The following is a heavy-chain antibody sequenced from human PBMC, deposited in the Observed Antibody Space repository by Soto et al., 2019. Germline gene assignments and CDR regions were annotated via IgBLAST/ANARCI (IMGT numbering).Heavy chain of an antibody. CDR3: ARDSGYCSSTSCYISWFEP. CDR1: GYTFTGYY. CDR2: INPNSGGT. V-gene: IGHV1-2*04. D-gene: IGHD2-2*02. Sequence: GASVKVSCKASGYTFTGYYMHWVRQAPGQGLEWMGWINPNSGGTNYAQKFQGWVTMTRDTSISTAYMELSRLRSDDTAVYYCARDSGYCSSTSCYISWFEPWGQGTRVTVSS. J-gene: IGHJ5*02.